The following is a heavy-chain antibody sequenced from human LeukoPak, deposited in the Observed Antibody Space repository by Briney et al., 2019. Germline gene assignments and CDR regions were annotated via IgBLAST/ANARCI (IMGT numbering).Heavy chain of an antibody. Sequence: ASVKVSCKASGGTFSSYAISWVRQAPGQGLEWMGGIIPIFGTANYAQKFQGRVTITADESTSTAYMELSSLRSEDTAVYYCAIMDIVVVPAATGNYYGMGVWGQGTTVTVSS. J-gene: IGHJ6*02. CDR2: IIPIFGTA. V-gene: IGHV1-69*13. CDR3: AIMDIVVVPAATGNYYGMGV. CDR1: GGTFSSYA. D-gene: IGHD2-2*03.